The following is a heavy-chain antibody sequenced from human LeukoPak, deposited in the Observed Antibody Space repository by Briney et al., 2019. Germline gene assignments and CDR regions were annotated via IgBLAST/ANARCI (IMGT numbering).Heavy chain of an antibody. CDR1: GFTFSSYS. CDR3: ATNYYDSSGYGGNWFDP. CDR2: ISSSSSTM. J-gene: IGHJ5*02. V-gene: IGHV3-48*01. D-gene: IGHD3-22*01. Sequence: PGGSLRLSCAASGFTFSSYSMNWVRQAPGKGLEWASYISSSSSTMYYADSVKGRFTISRDNAKNSLYLQMNSLRAEDTAVYYCATNYYDSSGYGGNWFDPWGQGTLVTVSS.